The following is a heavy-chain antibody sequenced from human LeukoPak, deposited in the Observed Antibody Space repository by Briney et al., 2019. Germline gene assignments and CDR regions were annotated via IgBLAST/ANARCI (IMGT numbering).Heavy chain of an antibody. J-gene: IGHJ6*02. V-gene: IGHV4-59*01. CDR1: GGFISSYY. Sequence: SETLSLTCTVSGGFISSYYWSWIRQPPGKGLEWIGYIYYSGSTNYNPSLKSRVTISEDTSKNQFSLKLSSVAAADTAVYYCARSPGIAVAGPFYYYYGMDVWGQGTTVTVSS. CDR2: IYYSGST. D-gene: IGHD6-19*01. CDR3: ARSPGIAVAGPFYYYYGMDV.